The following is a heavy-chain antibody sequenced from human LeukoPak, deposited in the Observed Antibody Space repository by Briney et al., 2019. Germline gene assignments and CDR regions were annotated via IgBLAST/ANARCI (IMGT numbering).Heavy chain of an antibody. D-gene: IGHD4-23*01. CDR1: GFTVSSNY. Sequence: GGSLRLSCAASGFTVSSNYMNWVRQAPGQGLERVSIIYSGDNTYYADSVKGRFTISRDNSKNTLYLQMNSLRVEDTAVYYCARERTTTVVRYGMDVWGQGTTVTVSS. CDR3: ARERTTTVVRYGMDV. V-gene: IGHV3-66*01. J-gene: IGHJ6*02. CDR2: IYSGDNT.